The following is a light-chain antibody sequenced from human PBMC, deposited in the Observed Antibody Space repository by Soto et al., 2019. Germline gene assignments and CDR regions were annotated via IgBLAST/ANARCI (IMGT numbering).Light chain of an antibody. CDR3: QQYYNGRPPVT. J-gene: IGKJ4*01. V-gene: IGKV3-15*01. CDR1: QSVRTN. CDR2: GAS. Sequence: DIVLTQSPATLSVSPGERATLSCRASQSVRTNLAWYQHKLGQAPRLLIYGASTRVTGIPARFSGSGSGTDFTLTISYLKSEDFGIYYCQQYYNGRPPVTFGGGTKVES.